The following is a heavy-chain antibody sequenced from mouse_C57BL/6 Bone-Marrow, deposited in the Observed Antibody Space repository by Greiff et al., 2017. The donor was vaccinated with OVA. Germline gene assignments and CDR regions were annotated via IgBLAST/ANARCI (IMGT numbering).Heavy chain of an antibody. CDR2: IRSKSSNYST. V-gene: IGHV10-3*01. D-gene: IGHD1-1*01. J-gene: IGHJ3*01. Sequence: EVQVVESGGGLVQPKGSLKLSCAASGFTFNTYAMHWVRQAPGKGLEWVARIRSKSSNYSTYYADSVKDRFTISRADSQSMLYLQMNNLKTEDTAMYYCVRDTSSGSSYVGFAYWGQGTLVTVSA. CDR3: VRDTSSGSSYVGFAY. CDR1: GFTFNTYA.